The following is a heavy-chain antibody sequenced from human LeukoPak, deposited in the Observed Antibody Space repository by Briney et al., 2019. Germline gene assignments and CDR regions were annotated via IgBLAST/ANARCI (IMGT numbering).Heavy chain of an antibody. CDR1: GGSISSYY. CDR2: IYYSGST. Sequence: PSETLSLTCTVSGGSISSYYWSWIRQPPGKGLERIGYIYYSGSTNYNPSLKSRVTISVDTSKNQFSLKLSSVTAADTAVYYCARVWSSSWYYFDYWGQGTLVTVSS. V-gene: IGHV4-59*01. J-gene: IGHJ4*02. D-gene: IGHD6-13*01. CDR3: ARVWSSSWYYFDY.